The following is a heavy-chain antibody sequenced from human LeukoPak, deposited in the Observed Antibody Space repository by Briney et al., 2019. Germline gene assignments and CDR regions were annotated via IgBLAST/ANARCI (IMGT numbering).Heavy chain of an antibody. D-gene: IGHD5-18*01. CDR1: GFTFDDYA. J-gene: IGHJ4*02. Sequence: GGSLRLSCAASGFTFDDYAMHWVRQTPGKGLEWVSGISWNSGSIGYADSVKGRFTISRDNSKNSLYLQMNSLRTEDTAFYYCAKDEGHSYGPYFDYWGQGTLVTVSS. CDR2: ISWNSGSI. V-gene: IGHV3-9*01. CDR3: AKDEGHSYGPYFDY.